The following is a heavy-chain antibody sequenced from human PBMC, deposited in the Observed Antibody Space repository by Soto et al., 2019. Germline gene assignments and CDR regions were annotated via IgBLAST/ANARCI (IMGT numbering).Heavy chain of an antibody. CDR1: GFTFSPYW. Sequence: EVQLVESGGGLVQPGGSLRLSCAASGFTFSPYWMTWVRQAPGKGLEWVANIKQDGSQKYYVDSVKGRFTISRDNAKNSLYLQTNSLRAADTAVYYCAGGTGWIWDNWGQGTLVTVSS. D-gene: IGHD6-19*01. CDR3: AGGTGWIWDN. J-gene: IGHJ4*02. V-gene: IGHV3-7*04. CDR2: IKQDGSQK.